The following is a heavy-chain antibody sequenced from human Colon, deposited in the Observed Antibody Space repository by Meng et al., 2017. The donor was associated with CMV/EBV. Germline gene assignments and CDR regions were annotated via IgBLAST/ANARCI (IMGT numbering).Heavy chain of an antibody. D-gene: IGHD3-10*01. V-gene: IGHV3-43D*03. J-gene: IGHJ6*02. CDR3: TKNFYGLGSRGYGMDV. Sequence: GESLKISCAPSGFTFDDFAMHWVRQVPGKGLEWVSLISWDGGTSYYADSVKGRFPISRDITKNSLYLQMDSLRAEDSALYYCTKNFYGLGSRGYGMDVWGQGTTVTVSS. CDR2: ISWDGGTS. CDR1: GFTFDDFA.